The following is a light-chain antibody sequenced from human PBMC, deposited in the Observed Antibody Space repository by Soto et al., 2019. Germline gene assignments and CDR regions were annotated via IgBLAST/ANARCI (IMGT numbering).Light chain of an antibody. CDR1: ESISSW. V-gene: IGKV1-5*01. Sequence: DIHMTHSPSTLSASVGDRVTITCRASESISSWLAWYQQKPGKAPKLLIYDASSLESGVPSRFSGSGSGTEFSLTISSLQPDDFASYYGQQYKSYPWTFGQGTKVDIK. CDR3: QQYKSYPWT. CDR2: DAS. J-gene: IGKJ1*01.